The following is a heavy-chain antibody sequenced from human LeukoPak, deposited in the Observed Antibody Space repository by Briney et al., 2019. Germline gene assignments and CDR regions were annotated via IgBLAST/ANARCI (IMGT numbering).Heavy chain of an antibody. J-gene: IGHJ4*02. V-gene: IGHV1-2*02. CDR1: GYTFTGYY. CDR2: INPNSGGT. Sequence: ASVKVSCKASGYTFTGYYMHWVRQAPGQGLEWVGWINPNSGGTNYAQKFQGRVTMTRDTSISTAYMELRSLRSDDTAVYYCARAYSMYTPGGFDYWGQGTLVTVSS. CDR3: ARAYSMYTPGGFDY. D-gene: IGHD2-2*02.